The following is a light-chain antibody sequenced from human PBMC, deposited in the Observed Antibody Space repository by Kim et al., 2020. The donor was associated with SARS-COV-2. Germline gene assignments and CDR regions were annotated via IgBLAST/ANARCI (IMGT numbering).Light chain of an antibody. Sequence: EKVMTQSPGTLSVSPGERATLSCRASQSVSSYLAWYQQKPGQAPRLLIYGASTRATGIPARFSGSGSGTDFTLTITSLQSEDYAVYYCQQYNSWPLTFGGGTKLEI. CDR2: GAS. J-gene: IGKJ4*01. CDR1: QSVSSY. CDR3: QQYNSWPLT. V-gene: IGKV3-15*01.